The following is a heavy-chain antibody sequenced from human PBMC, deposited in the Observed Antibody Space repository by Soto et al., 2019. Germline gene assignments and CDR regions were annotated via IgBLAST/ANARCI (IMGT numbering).Heavy chain of an antibody. J-gene: IGHJ3*02. CDR3: ARDGLYCSGGSCYSSTGAFDI. CDR2: VKVDGSEK. D-gene: IGHD2-15*01. V-gene: IGHV3-7*01. Sequence: EVQLVESGGGLVQPGGSLRLSCAASGFTFSNYWMSWVRQAPGRGLEWVANVKVDGSEKYYVDSVKGRFTISRDTAKKSLYLQMNSLRAEDTAMYYCARDGLYCSGGSCYSSTGAFDIWGQGTMVTVSS. CDR1: GFTFSNYW.